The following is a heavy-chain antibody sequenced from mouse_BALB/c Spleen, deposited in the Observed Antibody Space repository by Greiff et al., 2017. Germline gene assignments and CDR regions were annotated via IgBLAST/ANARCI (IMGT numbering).Heavy chain of an antibody. J-gene: IGHJ4*01. CDR2: INPNNGGT. V-gene: IGHV1-18*01. CDR1: GYTFTDYN. CDR3: ARRDRYDAGVGYYAMDY. D-gene: IGHD2-14*01. Sequence: EVKLMESGPELVKPGASVKIPCKASGYTFTDYNMDWVKQSHGKSLEWIGDINPNNGGTIYNQKFKGKATLTVDKSSSTAYMELRSLTSEDTAVYYCARRDRYDAGVGYYAMDYWGQGTSVTVSS.